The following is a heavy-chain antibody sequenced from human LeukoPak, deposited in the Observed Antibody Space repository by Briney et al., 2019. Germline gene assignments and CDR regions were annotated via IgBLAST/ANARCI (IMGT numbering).Heavy chain of an antibody. CDR3: AKEVIVGVSFDY. CDR2: ISFDGSNK. V-gene: IGHV3-30*18. J-gene: IGHJ4*02. CDR1: GFTFSRYG. Sequence: GGSLRLSCAASGFTFSRYGMYWVRQAPGKGLEWVAVISFDGSNKFYGDSVKGRFTISRDNSKNTLYLQMNSLRAEDTAVYYCAKEVIVGVSFDYWGQGTLVTVSS. D-gene: IGHD1-26*01.